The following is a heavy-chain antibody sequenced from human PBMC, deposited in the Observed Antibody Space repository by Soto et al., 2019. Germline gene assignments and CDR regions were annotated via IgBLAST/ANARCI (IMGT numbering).Heavy chain of an antibody. CDR3: ATMNGYFQY. D-gene: IGHD3-22*01. V-gene: IGHV3-23*01. Sequence: GGSLRLSCADSGFRFSSYSMSWVRQTPGKGLEWVAAITATGDRTYYADSVTGRFTISRDNSKKTHYLQMTSLRAEDTAMYYCATMNGYFQYWGQGTPVTVSS. CDR2: ITATGDRT. J-gene: IGHJ4*02. CDR1: GFRFSSYS.